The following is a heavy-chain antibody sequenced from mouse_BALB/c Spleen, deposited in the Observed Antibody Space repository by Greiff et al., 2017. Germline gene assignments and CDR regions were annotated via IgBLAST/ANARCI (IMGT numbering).Heavy chain of an antibody. Sequence: QVQLQQSGAELAKPGASVKMSCKASGYTFTSYWMHWVKQRPGQGLEWIGYINPSTGYTEYNQKFKDKATLTADKSSSTAYMQLSSLTSEDSAFYYCARDDGYYLYYFDYWGQGTTLTVSS. D-gene: IGHD2-3*01. CDR3: ARDDGYYLYYFDY. J-gene: IGHJ2*01. V-gene: IGHV1-7*01. CDR1: GYTFTSYW. CDR2: INPSTGYT.